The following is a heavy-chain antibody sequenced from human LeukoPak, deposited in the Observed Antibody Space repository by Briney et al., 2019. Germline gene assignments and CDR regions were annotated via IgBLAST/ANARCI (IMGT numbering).Heavy chain of an antibody. V-gene: IGHV4-4*07. J-gene: IGHJ6*02. CDR3: AREGCIAVAGSYYYYYGMDV. Sequence: SETLSLTCTVSGGSISSYYWSWIRQPAGKGLEWIGRIYTSGSTNYNPSLKSRVTMSVDTSKNQSSLKLSSVTAADTAVYYCAREGCIAVAGSYYYYYGMDVWGQGTTVTVSS. CDR2: IYTSGST. CDR1: GGSISSYY. D-gene: IGHD6-19*01.